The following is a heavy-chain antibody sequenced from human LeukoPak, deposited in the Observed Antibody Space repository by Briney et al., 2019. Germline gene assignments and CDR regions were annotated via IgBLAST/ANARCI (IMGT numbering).Heavy chain of an antibody. CDR1: GGSISSGSYY. CDR3: ARASIAAAGKVDY. V-gene: IGHV4-61*02. CDR2: IYTSGST. Sequence: PSQTLSLTCTVSGGSISSGSYYWRWIRQPAGKGLEWIGRIYTSGSTNYNPSLKSRVTISVDTSKNQFSLKLSSVTAADTAVYYCARASIAAAGKVDYWGQGTLVTVSS. J-gene: IGHJ4*02. D-gene: IGHD6-13*01.